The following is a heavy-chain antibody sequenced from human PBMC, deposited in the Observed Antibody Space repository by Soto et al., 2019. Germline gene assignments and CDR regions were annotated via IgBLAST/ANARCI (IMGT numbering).Heavy chain of an antibody. V-gene: IGHV1-3*01. J-gene: IGHJ4*02. CDR1: GYTFTSYA. CDR2: INAGNGNT. CDR3: AREAYSSGWFDY. D-gene: IGHD6-19*01. Sequence: QVQLVQSGAEVKKPGASVKVSCKASGYTFTSYAMHWVRQAPGQRLERMGWINAGNGNTKYSQKFQGRVTITRDTSASTAYMELSSLRSEDTAVYYCAREAYSSGWFDYWGQGTLVTVSS.